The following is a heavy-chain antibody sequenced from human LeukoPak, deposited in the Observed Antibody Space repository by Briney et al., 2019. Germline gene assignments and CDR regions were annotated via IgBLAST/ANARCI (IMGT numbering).Heavy chain of an antibody. V-gene: IGHV4-59*01. D-gene: IGHD6-19*01. CDR1: DDSITIYY. CDR2: IDHTGIT. J-gene: IGHJ4*02. Sequence: SSETLSLTCTVSDDSITIYYWSWIRQPPGKGLEWIGCIDHTGITNYNPSLNSRVTISRDTSKNHFSLELSSATAADTAVYYCARIYSSVAGSPIDYWGQGTLVTVSS. CDR3: ARIYSSVAGSPIDY.